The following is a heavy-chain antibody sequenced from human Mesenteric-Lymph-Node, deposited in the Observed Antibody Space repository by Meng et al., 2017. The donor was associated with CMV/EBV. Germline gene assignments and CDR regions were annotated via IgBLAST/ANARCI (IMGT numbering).Heavy chain of an antibody. V-gene: IGHV3-30-3*01. CDR3: ARDSGSDY. CDR2: ISYDGSNR. CDR1: GFSLSTYA. Sequence: GGSLRLSCVVFGFSLSTYAMHWVRQAPGKGLEWVALISYDGSNRYYADSVKGRFTISRDNSKNTLYLQMNSLRAEDTAVYYCARDSGSDYWGQGTLVTVSS. J-gene: IGHJ4*02.